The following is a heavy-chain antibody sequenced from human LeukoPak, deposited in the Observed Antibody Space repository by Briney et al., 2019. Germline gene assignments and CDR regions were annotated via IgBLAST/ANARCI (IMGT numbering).Heavy chain of an antibody. J-gene: IGHJ4*02. D-gene: IGHD6-19*01. CDR3: ARDPVRVAGTGYFDY. CDR1: GFTFSDYA. V-gene: IGHV3-23*01. CDR2: ISGSGSRT. Sequence: GGSLRLSCAASGFTFSDYAMSWVRQAPGKGLEWVSAISGSGSRTYYADSVKGRFTISRDNAKNSLYLQMNSLRAEDTAVYYCARDPVRVAGTGYFDYWGQGTLVTVSS.